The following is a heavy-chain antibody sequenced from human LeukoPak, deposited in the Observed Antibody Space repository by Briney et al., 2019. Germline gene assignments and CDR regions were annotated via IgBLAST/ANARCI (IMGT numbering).Heavy chain of an antibody. CDR3: ARVRDYGHYPEYFQH. Sequence: GGSLRLSCAASGFTFSRFWMSWVRQAPGKGLEWVAGMKEGGGEKYYVASVKGRFTISRDNAKNSLYLQMNSLRVEDTAVYYCARVRDYGHYPEYFQHWGQGPLVTVSS. CDR2: MKEGGGEK. CDR1: GFTFSRFW. V-gene: IGHV3-7*03. J-gene: IGHJ1*01. D-gene: IGHD4-17*01.